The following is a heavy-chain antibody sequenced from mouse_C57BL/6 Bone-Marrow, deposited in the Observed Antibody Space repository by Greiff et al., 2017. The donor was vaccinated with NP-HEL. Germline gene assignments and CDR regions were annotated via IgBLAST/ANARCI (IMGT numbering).Heavy chain of an antibody. D-gene: IGHD1-1*02. CDR3: TTGGRNGGYFEV. CDR1: GFTFSSYA. Sequence: EVHLVESGAGLVKPGGSLKLSCAASGFTFSSYAMSWVRQTPEKRLEWVAYISRGGDYIYYADTVKGRFTISRDNARNTPYLPMSSLTTEDTAVYYCTTGGRNGGYFEVRGTGTTVTVSS. V-gene: IGHV5-9-1*02. J-gene: IGHJ1*03. CDR2: ISRGGDYI.